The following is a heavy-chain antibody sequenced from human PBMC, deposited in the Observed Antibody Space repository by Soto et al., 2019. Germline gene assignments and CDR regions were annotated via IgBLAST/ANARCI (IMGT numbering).Heavy chain of an antibody. Sequence: GESLKISCKGSGYSFTSYWISWVRQMPGKGLEWMGRIDPSDSYTNYSPSFQGHVTISADKSISTAYLQWSSLKASDTAMYYCARLQPAAGDNDPTFDYWGQGTLVTVSS. CDR3: ARLQPAAGDNDPTFDY. V-gene: IGHV5-10-1*01. CDR1: GYSFTSYW. D-gene: IGHD6-13*01. J-gene: IGHJ4*02. CDR2: IDPSDSYT.